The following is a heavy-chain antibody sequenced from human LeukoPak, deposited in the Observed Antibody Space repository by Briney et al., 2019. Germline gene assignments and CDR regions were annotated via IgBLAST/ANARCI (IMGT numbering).Heavy chain of an antibody. D-gene: IGHD2-2*02. CDR3: GRHVNLDSSSNSCFTRWFDP. CDR1: GGSIGSYY. J-gene: IGHJ5*02. Sequence: PSETLSLTCTVSGGSIGSYYWSWIRQPAGKGLEWIGRIYTSGSTNYNPSLKSRVTISVDTSKNQFSLKLSSVTAADTAVFYCGRHVNLDSSSNSCFTRWFDPWGQGTLVTVSS. CDR2: IYTSGST. V-gene: IGHV4-4*07.